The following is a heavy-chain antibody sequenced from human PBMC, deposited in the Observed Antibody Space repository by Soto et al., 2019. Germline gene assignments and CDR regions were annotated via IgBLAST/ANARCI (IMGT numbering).Heavy chain of an antibody. CDR3: AKAAGSDYYPVGY. J-gene: IGHJ4*02. CDR1: GFTFSRYA. CDR2: ISVSGGST. D-gene: IGHD3-22*01. Sequence: PVGSLRLSCAASGFTFSRYAMSWFRQAPGKGLEWVSSISVSGGSTYYADSVKGRFTISRDNSKSTLFLHMNSLRAEATAVYYCAKAAGSDYYPVGYWGQGTLVTVSS. V-gene: IGHV3-23*01.